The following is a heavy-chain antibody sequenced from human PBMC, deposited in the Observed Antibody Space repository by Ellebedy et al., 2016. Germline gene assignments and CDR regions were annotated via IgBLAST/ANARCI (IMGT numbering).Heavy chain of an antibody. J-gene: IGHJ4*02. CDR3: ARGRLAFGGLGYFYY. V-gene: IGHV4-34*01. D-gene: IGHD3-16*01. CDR1: GGSFSGYY. Sequence: SETLSLTCAVYGGSFSGYYWSWIRQPPGKGLEWIGEINHSGSTNYNPSLKSRVTISVDTSKNQFSLKLSSVTAADTAVYYCARGRLAFGGLGYFYYWGQGTLVTVSS. CDR2: INHSGST.